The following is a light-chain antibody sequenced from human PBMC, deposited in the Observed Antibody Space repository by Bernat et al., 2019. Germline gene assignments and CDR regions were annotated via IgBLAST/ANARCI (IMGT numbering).Light chain of an antibody. Sequence: QSALTQPASVSGSPGQSITISCTGTSSDVGAYNYVSWYQQHPGKAPRLMIYDVTNRPSGISNCFSGSRSGNTASLTISGLQAEDEADYYCSSFTTTNTYVFGTGTEVTVL. J-gene: IGLJ1*01. V-gene: IGLV2-14*03. CDR3: SSFTTTNTYV. CDR1: SSDVGAYNY. CDR2: DVT.